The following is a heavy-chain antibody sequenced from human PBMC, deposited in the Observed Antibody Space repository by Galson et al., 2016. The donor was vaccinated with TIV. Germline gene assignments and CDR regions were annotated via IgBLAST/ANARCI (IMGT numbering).Heavy chain of an antibody. CDR1: GYTFTNYG. CDR2: ISGYDSNR. D-gene: IGHD2-2*01. V-gene: IGHV1-18*04. Sequence: SVKVSCKASGYTFTNYGISWVRQAPGQGLEWMGWISGYDSNREYAQKVQGRVTMSIDTSTSTAYMEVRSLKSDDTAVYYCARDAPYASAWSIDYWGQGTLVTVSP. J-gene: IGHJ4*02. CDR3: ARDAPYASAWSIDY.